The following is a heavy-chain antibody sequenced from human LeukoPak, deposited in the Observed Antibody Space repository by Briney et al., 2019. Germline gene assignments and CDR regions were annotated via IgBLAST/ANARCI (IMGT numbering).Heavy chain of an antibody. CDR2: IYHSGST. CDR1: GYSISSGYY. V-gene: IGHV4-38-2*01. CDR3: ARVGISSGWSIDY. J-gene: IGHJ4*02. D-gene: IGHD6-19*01. Sequence: PSETLSLTCAVSGYSISSGYYWGWIRQPPGKGLEWIGSIYHSGSTYYNPSLKSRVTIPVDTSKNQFSLKLSSVTAADTAVYYCARVGISSGWSIDYWGQGTLVTVSS.